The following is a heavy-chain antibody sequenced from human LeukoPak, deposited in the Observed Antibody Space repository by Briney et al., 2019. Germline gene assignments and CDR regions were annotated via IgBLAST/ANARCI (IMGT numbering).Heavy chain of an antibody. J-gene: IGHJ4*02. D-gene: IGHD6-19*01. CDR1: GYTFTGYY. Sequence: SVKVSCKASGYTFTGYYIQWVRQAPGQGLEWMGRIIPILGIANYAQKFQGRVTITADKSTSTAYMELSSLRSEDTAVYYCARVSSGRDYWGQGTLVTVSS. CDR3: ARVSSGRDY. V-gene: IGHV1-69*04. CDR2: IIPILGIA.